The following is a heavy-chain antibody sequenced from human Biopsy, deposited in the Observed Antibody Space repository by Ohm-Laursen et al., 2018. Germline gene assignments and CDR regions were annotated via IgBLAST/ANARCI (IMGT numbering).Heavy chain of an antibody. D-gene: IGHD5-12*01. CDR3: ARNRVDVVKVTTIGWNFDL. CDR1: GTSIITYS. V-gene: IGHV4-4*07. CDR2: IYVSGST. J-gene: IGHJ2*01. Sequence: TPSLTCSVSGTSIITYSWSWIRQPAGKGLEWIGRIYVSGSTNYNPSLKSRVTMSLDTSESRFSLELASVTAADTAIYYCARNRVDVVKVTTIGWNFDLWGRGTLVTVSS.